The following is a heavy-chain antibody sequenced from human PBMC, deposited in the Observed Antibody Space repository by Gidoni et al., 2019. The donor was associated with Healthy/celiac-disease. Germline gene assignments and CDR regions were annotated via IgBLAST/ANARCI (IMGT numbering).Heavy chain of an antibody. J-gene: IGHJ4*02. D-gene: IGHD7-27*01. Sequence: EVQLVESGGGLVQPGGSLRLSCAASGFTFSSYEMNWVRQAPGKGLEWVSYISSSGSTIYYADSVKGRFTISRDNAKNSLYLQMNSLRAEDTAVYYCARLVETGASGYWGQGTLVTVSS. CDR3: ARLVETGASGY. V-gene: IGHV3-48*03. CDR1: GFTFSSYE. CDR2: ISSSGSTI.